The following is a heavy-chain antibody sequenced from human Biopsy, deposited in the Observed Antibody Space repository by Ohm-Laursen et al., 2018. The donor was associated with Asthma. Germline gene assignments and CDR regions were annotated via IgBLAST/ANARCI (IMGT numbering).Heavy chain of an antibody. J-gene: IGHJ6*02. CDR1: GFTFSRYG. CDR3: ARESYGDGVRGLDV. CDR2: IWHDGSNA. D-gene: IGHD4-17*01. V-gene: IGHV3-33*01. Sequence: SLRLSCAASGFTFSRYGMHWVRQAPGKGLEWVAVIWHDGSNAFYADSVKGRFTVSRDNSKNTLYLQMNSLRAEDTGVFYCARESYGDGVRGLDVCGQGTTVTVSS.